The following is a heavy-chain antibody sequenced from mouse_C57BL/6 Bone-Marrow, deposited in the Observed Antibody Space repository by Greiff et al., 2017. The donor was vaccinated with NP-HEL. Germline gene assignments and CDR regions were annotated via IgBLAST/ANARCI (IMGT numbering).Heavy chain of an antibody. CDR2: ISSGSSTI. D-gene: IGHD1-1*01. CDR1: GFTFSDYG. V-gene: IGHV5-17*01. Sequence: EVHLVESGGGLVKPGGSLKLSCAASGFTFSDYGMHWVRQAPEKGLEWVAYISSGSSTIYYADTVKGRFTISRDNAKNTLFLQMTSLRSEDTAMYYCARTTVVDYYAMDYWGQGTSVTVSS. J-gene: IGHJ4*01. CDR3: ARTTVVDYYAMDY.